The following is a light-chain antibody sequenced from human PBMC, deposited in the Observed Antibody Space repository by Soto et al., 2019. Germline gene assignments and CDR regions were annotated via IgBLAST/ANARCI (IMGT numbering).Light chain of an antibody. CDR1: QSINRH. J-gene: IGKJ4*01. CDR3: QQRSNWPPVT. Sequence: EIVLTQSPATLSLSPGERATLSCRASQSINRHLAWYRQKPGQAPRLLIYDASNRATGIPARFSGSGSGTDFTLDISSLEPEDFGVYYCQQRSNWPPVTFGGGTKVEIK. V-gene: IGKV3-11*01. CDR2: DAS.